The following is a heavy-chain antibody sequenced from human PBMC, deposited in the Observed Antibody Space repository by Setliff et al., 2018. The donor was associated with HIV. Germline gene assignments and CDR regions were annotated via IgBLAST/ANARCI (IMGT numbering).Heavy chain of an antibody. CDR1: GFTFTNYW. Sequence: PGGSLRLSCAASGFTFTNYWMNWVRQAPGKGLEWVANIHQDGSEKYYVDSVKGRFIASTDNAKNSLFLEMNSLKAEDTAVYYCARAYNVYDYRFDSSGYDYWGQGTLVTVSS. J-gene: IGHJ4*02. CDR3: ARAYNVYDYRFDSSGYDY. V-gene: IGHV3-7*03. D-gene: IGHD3-22*01. CDR2: IHQDGSEK.